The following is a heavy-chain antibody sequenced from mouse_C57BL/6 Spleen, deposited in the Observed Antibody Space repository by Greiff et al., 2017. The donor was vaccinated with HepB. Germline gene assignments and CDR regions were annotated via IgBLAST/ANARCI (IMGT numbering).Heavy chain of an antibody. CDR3: VRHPRSYYDYDAWFAY. CDR1: GFSFNTYA. CDR2: IRSKSNNYAT. V-gene: IGHV10-1*01. Sequence: EVQVVESGGGLVQPKGSLKLSCAASGFSFNTYAMNWVRQAPGKGLEWVARIRSKSNNYATYYADSVKDRFTISRDDSESMLYLQMNNLKTEDTAMYYCVRHPRSYYDYDAWFAYWGQGTLVTVSA. D-gene: IGHD2-4*01. J-gene: IGHJ3*01.